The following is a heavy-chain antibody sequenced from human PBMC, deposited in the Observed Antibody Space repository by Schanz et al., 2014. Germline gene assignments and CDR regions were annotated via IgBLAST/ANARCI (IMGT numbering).Heavy chain of an antibody. CDR1: GFAFRSYA. CDR3: AKHVRSLTGNDY. CDR2: IGGSGDST. J-gene: IGHJ4*02. D-gene: IGHD3-9*01. Sequence: AQLVESGGGVVQPGRSLRLSCAASGFAFRSYAMHWVRQAPGKGLEWVSGIGGSGDSTHYADSVKGRFIISRDNSKNTLYLQVNSLRAEDTAVYYCAKHVRSLTGNDYWGQGTLVTVSS. V-gene: IGHV3-23*04.